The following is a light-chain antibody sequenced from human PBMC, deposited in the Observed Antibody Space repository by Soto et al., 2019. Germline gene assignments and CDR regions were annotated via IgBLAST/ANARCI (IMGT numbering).Light chain of an antibody. J-gene: IGKJ2*01. CDR2: GAS. CDR3: QRYDISPFP. CDR1: QSVSSTY. V-gene: IGKV3-20*01. Sequence: EIVLTQSPGTLSLSPGERATLSCRASQSVSSTYLAWYPQKPGQAPRLLIYGASSRATGIPDRFSGSGSGTDFTLTISRLEPEDFAVYYCQRYDISPFPFGQGTKLEIK.